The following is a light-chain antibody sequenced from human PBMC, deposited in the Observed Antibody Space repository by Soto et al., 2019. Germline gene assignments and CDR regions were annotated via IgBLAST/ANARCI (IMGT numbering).Light chain of an antibody. J-gene: IGLJ1*01. CDR1: SSNIGARHD. CDR3: QSHDSSLSGYV. CDR2: GNS. V-gene: IGLV1-40*01. Sequence: QSVLTQPPSVSGAPGQRVTISCTGSSSNIGARHDVHWYQQLPGTAPKVLIYGNSNRPSGVPDRFAGSKSGTSASLAITGLQAEDEADYYCQSHDSSLSGYVFGTGTKLTVL.